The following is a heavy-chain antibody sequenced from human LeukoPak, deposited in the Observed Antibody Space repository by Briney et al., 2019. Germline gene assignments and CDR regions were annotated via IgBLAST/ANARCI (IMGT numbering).Heavy chain of an antibody. Sequence: GGSLRISCAASGLTVRNNDVRWVRQAPGKGLEWVSFIYSGGSTHYADSVKGRFTISRDNSKNTVYLQMNSLRAEDTAVYYCARDYDYIWGSYFGYWGQGTLVTVSS. D-gene: IGHD3-16*01. J-gene: IGHJ4*02. CDR2: IYSGGST. V-gene: IGHV3-53*01. CDR3: ARDYDYIWGSYFGY. CDR1: GLTVRNND.